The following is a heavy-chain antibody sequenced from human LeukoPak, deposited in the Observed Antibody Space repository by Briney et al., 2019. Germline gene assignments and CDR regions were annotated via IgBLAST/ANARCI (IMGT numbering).Heavy chain of an antibody. J-gene: IGHJ6*03. CDR3: AKDQRVVVAASLDYYYMDV. D-gene: IGHD2-15*01. CDR2: ISYDGSNK. V-gene: IGHV3-30*18. CDR1: GFTFSSYG. Sequence: PGRSLRLSCAASGFTFSSYGMHWVRQAPGKGLEWVAVISYDGSNKYYADSVKGRFTISRDNSKNTLYLQMNSLRAEDTAVYYCAKDQRVVVAASLDYYYMDVWGKGTTVTVSS.